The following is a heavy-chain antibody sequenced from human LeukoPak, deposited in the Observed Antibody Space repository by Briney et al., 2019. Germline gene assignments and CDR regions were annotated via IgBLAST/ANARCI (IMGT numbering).Heavy chain of an antibody. Sequence: GRSLRLSCAASGFTFSSYGMHWVRQAPGKGLERVAVISYDGSNKYYADSVKGRFTISRDNSKNTLYLQMNSLRAEDTAVYYCAKGYCSSTSCQIRGDAFDIWGQGTMVTVSS. V-gene: IGHV3-30*18. D-gene: IGHD2-2*01. CDR3: AKGYCSSTSCQIRGDAFDI. J-gene: IGHJ3*02. CDR2: ISYDGSNK. CDR1: GFTFSSYG.